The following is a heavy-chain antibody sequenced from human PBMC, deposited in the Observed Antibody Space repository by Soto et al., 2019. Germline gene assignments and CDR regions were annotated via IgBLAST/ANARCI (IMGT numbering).Heavy chain of an antibody. V-gene: IGHV1-8*01. CDR1: GYTFTRYD. CDR2: MNPNSGNT. D-gene: IGHD6-19*01. Sequence: ASVKVSCKASGYTFTRYDINWVQQATGQGLEWMGWMNPNSGNTGYAQKFQGRVTMTRNTSISTAYMELSSLRSEDTAVYYCARVGSSGYFFGYWGQGTLVTVSS. CDR3: ARVGSSGYFFGY. J-gene: IGHJ4*02.